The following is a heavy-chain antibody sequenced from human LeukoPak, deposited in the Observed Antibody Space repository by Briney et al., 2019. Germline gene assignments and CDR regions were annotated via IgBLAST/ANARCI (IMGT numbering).Heavy chain of an antibody. J-gene: IGHJ6*04. CDR3: ARDLIPHGMDV. CDR1: GGSISSGGYY. Sequence: ASETLSLTCTVSGGSISSGGYYWSWIRQHPGKGLEWIGYTYYSGSTYYNPSLKSRVTISVDTSKNQFSLKLSSVTAADTAVYYCARDLIPHGMDVWGRGTTVTVSS. V-gene: IGHV4-31*03. CDR2: TYYSGST. D-gene: IGHD3-16*01.